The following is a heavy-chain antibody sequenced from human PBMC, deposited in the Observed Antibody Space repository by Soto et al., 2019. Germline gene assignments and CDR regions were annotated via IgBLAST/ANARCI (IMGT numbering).Heavy chain of an antibody. CDR3: ARVGFGELLAHGMDV. Sequence: PSETLSLTCTVSGGPISSGDYYWSWIRQPPGKGLEWIGYIYYSGSTYYNPSLKSRVTISVDTSKNQFSLKLSSVTAADTAVYYCARVGFGELLAHGMDVWGQGTTVTVSS. V-gene: IGHV4-30-4*01. CDR1: GGPISSGDYY. J-gene: IGHJ6*02. CDR2: IYYSGST. D-gene: IGHD3-10*01.